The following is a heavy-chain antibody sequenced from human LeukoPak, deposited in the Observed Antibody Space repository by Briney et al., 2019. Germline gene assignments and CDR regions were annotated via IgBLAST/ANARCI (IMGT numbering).Heavy chain of an antibody. CDR3: ARDATGGSSGYSGYYFDY. J-gene: IGHJ4*02. D-gene: IGHD3-22*01. Sequence: RGPRLSSAASGFAFCSEGVHRVREAAGMELEWVAVIGYDGSNKYYADSVKGRFTISRDNSKNTLYLQMNSLRAEDTAVYYRARDATGGSSGYSGYYFDYWGQGTLVTVSS. CDR2: IGYDGSNK. CDR1: GFAFCSEG. V-gene: IGHV3-33*01.